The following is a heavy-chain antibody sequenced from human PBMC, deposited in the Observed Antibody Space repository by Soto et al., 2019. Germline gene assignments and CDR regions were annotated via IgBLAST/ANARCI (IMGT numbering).Heavy chain of an antibody. D-gene: IGHD6-13*01. J-gene: IGHJ4*02. V-gene: IGHV1-18*04. CDR1: GYTFTSYG. Sequence: ASVKVSCKASGYTFTSYGISWVRQAPGQGLEWMGWISAYNGNTNYAQKLQGRVTMTTDTSTSTAYMELRSLKASDTAMYYCARTLFGGIAAAGTWYYFDYWGQGTLVTVSS. CDR3: ARTLFGGIAAAGTWYYFDY. CDR2: ISAYNGNT.